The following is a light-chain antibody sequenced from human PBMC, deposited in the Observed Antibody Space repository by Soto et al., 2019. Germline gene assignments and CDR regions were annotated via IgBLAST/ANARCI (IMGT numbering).Light chain of an antibody. CDR3: QQLNSYPPT. CDR2: AAS. Sequence: EIQMTQSPSTLSGSVGDRVTITCRASHTVSRCCAWYQQKPGKAPKRLIYAASTLQSGGPSRFSRSGSGTEFTLNIRSLQPEDFATYYCQQLNSYPPTCGGGTKA. CDR1: HTVSRC. V-gene: IGKV1-9*01. J-gene: IGKJ4*01.